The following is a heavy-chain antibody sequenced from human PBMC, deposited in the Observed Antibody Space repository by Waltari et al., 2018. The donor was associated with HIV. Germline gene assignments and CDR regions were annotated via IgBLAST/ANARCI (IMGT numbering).Heavy chain of an antibody. V-gene: IGHV4-31*03. Sequence: QVQLQESGPGLVRPSQTLSLTCTVSNGSIRPGGYYWSWVRQHPGKGLEWIGYIYYTGTTYYNPSLKSRVSMSVDTSNDEFSLKLTSVTAADTATYYCTRGLSPRHYFDSWGQGTLVAVSS. CDR2: IYYTGTT. J-gene: IGHJ4*02. CDR3: TRGLSPRHYFDS. CDR1: NGSIRPGGYY.